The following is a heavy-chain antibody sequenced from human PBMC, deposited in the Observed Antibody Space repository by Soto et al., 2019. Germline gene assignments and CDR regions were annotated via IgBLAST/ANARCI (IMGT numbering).Heavy chain of an antibody. V-gene: IGHV3-11*06. D-gene: IGHD5-18*01. CDR2: ISSSSSYT. J-gene: IGHJ4*02. Sequence: PGESLKISCAASGFTFSDYYMSWIRQAPGKGLEWVSYISSSSSYTNYADSVKGRFTISRDNAKNSLYLQMNSLRAEDTAVYYCARDLSDTAMVAENDYWGQGTLVTVSS. CDR3: ARDLSDTAMVAENDY. CDR1: GFTFSDYY.